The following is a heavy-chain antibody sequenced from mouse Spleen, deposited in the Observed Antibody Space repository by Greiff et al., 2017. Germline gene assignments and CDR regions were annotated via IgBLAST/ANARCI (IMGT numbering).Heavy chain of an antibody. D-gene: IGHD1-1*01. CDR3: ARAGYYGSSPLWFAY. V-gene: IGHV1-22*01. J-gene: IGHJ3*01. CDR2: INPNNGGT. CDR1: GYTFTDYN. Sequence: EVQLQQSGPELVKPGASVKMSCKASGYTFTDYNMHWVKQSHGKSLEWIGYINPNNGGTSYNQKFKGKATLTVNKSSSTAYMELRSLTSEDSAVYYCARAGYYGSSPLWFAYWGQGTLVTVSA.